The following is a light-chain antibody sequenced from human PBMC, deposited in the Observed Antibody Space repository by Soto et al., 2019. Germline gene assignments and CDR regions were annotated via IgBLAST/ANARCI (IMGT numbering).Light chain of an antibody. CDR2: AAS. CDR1: QSISGF. V-gene: IGKV1-39*01. J-gene: IGKJ1*01. CDR3: QQTYGTPRT. Sequence: IQLPQSPSSLSASVGDRVTITCRASQSISGFVNWYQQKPGKAPKVLIYAASILQSGVPSRFGGSGSGTQFTLTISSLQPEDFATYYCQQTYGTPRTFGQGTKVDIK.